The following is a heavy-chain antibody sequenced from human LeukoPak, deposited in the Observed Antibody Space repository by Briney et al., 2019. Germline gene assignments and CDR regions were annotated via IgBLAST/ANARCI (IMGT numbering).Heavy chain of an antibody. CDR2: INPKSGGT. J-gene: IGHJ4*02. D-gene: IGHD1-26*01. CDR1: GYTFTGYY. V-gene: IGHV1-2*02. Sequence: ASVKVSCKASGYTFTGYYMQWVRQAPGQGLEWMGWINPKSGGTKYAQKFQDRVTITRDTSISAAYMEVSSLRSDDTAVYYCARASGSYWYYFDYWGQGTLVTVSS. CDR3: ARASGSYWYYFDY.